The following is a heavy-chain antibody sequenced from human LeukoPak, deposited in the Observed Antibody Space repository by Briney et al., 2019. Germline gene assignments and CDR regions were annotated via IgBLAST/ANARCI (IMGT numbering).Heavy chain of an antibody. CDR1: GGSFSGYY. D-gene: IGHD4-17*01. CDR2: INHSGST. V-gene: IGHV4-34*01. Sequence: SETLSLTCAVYGGSFSGYYWSWIRQPPGKGLEWIGEINHSGSTNYNPSLKSRVTISVDTSKNQFSLKLGSVTAADTAVYYCARDYGDYGGTLDYWGQGTLVTVSS. J-gene: IGHJ4*02. CDR3: ARDYGDYGGTLDY.